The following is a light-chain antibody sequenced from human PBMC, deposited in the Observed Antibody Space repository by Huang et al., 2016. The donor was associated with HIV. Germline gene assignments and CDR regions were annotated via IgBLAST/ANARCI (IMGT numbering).Light chain of an antibody. J-gene: IGKJ1*01. Sequence: EVVMTQSPATLSVSPGERATLFCRASESVGSNLAWFQLKPGQAPRLLIYGASTRATGIPARFSGSGSGTVFTLTISSLQSEDSAVYVCQQYHIYWTFGQGTKVEF. V-gene: IGKV3-15*01. CDR1: ESVGSN. CDR3: QQYHIYWT. CDR2: GAS.